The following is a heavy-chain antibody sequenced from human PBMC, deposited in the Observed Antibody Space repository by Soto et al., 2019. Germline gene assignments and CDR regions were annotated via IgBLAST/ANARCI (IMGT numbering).Heavy chain of an antibody. CDR2: INHSGST. CDR3: ARGHGGYVRILDV. V-gene: IGHV4-34*01. D-gene: IGHD5-12*01. Sequence: QVQLQQWGAGLLKPSETLSLTCAVYGGSFSGYYWSWIRQPPGKGLEWIGEINHSGSTNYNPSLKSRGTLSADTSKNQFSLKLRSVTAADTAVDYCARGHGGYVRILDVWGQGTTVTVSS. CDR1: GGSFSGYY. J-gene: IGHJ6*02.